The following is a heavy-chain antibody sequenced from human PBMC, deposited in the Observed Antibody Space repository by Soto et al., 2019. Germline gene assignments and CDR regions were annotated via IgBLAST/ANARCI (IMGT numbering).Heavy chain of an antibody. Sequence: SETLSLTCTVSGGSISSYYWSWIRQPAGKGLEWIGRIYTSGSTNYNPSLKSRVTMSVETSKNQFSLKLSSVTAADTAVYYCASEGSDYYDSSGLAYWGQGTLVTVSS. D-gene: IGHD3-22*01. CDR2: IYTSGST. CDR1: GGSISSYY. V-gene: IGHV4-4*07. J-gene: IGHJ4*02. CDR3: ASEGSDYYDSSGLAY.